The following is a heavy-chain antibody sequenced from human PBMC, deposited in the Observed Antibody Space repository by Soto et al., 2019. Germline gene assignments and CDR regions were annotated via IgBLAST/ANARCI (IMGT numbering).Heavy chain of an antibody. D-gene: IGHD1-1*01. CDR3: AKEGPITNWYFDY. V-gene: IGHV3-30*18. Sequence: QVQLVESEGGGVQPGRSLRLSCTASGFTFSNYGMHWVRQAPGKGLEWVTVISYDGNVAYYADSVKGRFTSSRDNSKNTLYLQMNSLRTEDTAVYYCAKEGPITNWYFDYWGQGTLVTVSS. CDR1: GFTFSNYG. J-gene: IGHJ4*02. CDR2: ISYDGNVA.